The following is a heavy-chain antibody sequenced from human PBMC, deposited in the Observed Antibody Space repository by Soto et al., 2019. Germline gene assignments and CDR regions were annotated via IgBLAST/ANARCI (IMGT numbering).Heavy chain of an antibody. CDR2: IYYSGST. D-gene: IGHD3-3*02. J-gene: IGHJ4*02. CDR1: GGSISSGGYY. CDR3: ATVWTTIFGVVTDDY. V-gene: IGHV4-31*03. Sequence: KPSETLSLTCTVSGGSISSGGYYWSWIRQHPGKGLEWIGYIYYSGSTYYNPSLKSRVTISVDTSKNQFSLKLSSLRSEDTAVYYCATVWTTIFGVVTDDYWGQGTLVTVSS.